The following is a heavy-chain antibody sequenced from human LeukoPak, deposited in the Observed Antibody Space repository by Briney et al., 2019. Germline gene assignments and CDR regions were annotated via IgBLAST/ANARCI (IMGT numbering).Heavy chain of an antibody. Sequence: SETLSLTCTVSGGSISSGDYYWGWIRQPPGKGLEWIGYIYYSGSTYYNPSLKSRVTISVHTAKNQFSLKLSSVTAADTAVYYCAREGDYYDSSGPVDYWGQGTLVTVSS. CDR2: IYYSGST. V-gene: IGHV4-30-4*08. CDR3: AREGDYYDSSGPVDY. J-gene: IGHJ4*02. CDR1: GGSISSGDYY. D-gene: IGHD3-22*01.